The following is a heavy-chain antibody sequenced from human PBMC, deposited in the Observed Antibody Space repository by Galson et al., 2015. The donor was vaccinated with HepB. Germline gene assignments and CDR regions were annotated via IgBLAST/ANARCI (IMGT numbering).Heavy chain of an antibody. CDR2: IIPILGIA. V-gene: IGHV1-69*04. Sequence: SVKVSCKASGGTFSSYAISWVRQAPGQGLEWMGRIIPILGIANYAQKFQGRVTITADKSTSTAYMELSSLRSEDTAVYNCARDGGYGYNSHAFDIWGQGTMVTVSS. D-gene: IGHD5-24*01. J-gene: IGHJ3*02. CDR1: GGTFSSYA. CDR3: ARDGGYGYNSHAFDI.